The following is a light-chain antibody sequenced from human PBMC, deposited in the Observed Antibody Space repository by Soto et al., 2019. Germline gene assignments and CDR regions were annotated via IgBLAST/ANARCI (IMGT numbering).Light chain of an antibody. CDR1: QSISSW. J-gene: IGKJ1*01. CDR2: DAS. CDR3: QQYNSYSGT. V-gene: IGKV1-5*01. Sequence: DIPMTQSPSTLSASVGDRVTITCRASQSISSWLAWYQQKPGKAPKLLIYDASSLESGVPSRFSGSGSGTEFPLTISSLQPDDFATSSCQQYNSYSGTFGQGTKVEI.